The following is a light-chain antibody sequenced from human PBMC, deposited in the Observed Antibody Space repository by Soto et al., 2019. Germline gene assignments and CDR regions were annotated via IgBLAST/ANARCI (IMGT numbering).Light chain of an antibody. CDR2: AAS. CDR3: QKYNNATLT. CDR1: QGINNF. J-gene: IGKJ5*01. V-gene: IGKV1-27*01. Sequence: DIQMTQSPSSLSASVGDRVTITCRASQGINNFLAWYQQRPGKAPKLLISAASTLQSGVPSRFSGSGSGTDLNLTISSLKPEDVATYYCQKYNNATLTFGQGTRLEIK.